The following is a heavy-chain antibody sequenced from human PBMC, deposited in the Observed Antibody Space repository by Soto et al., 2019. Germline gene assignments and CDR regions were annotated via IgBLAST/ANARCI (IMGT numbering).Heavy chain of an antibody. Sequence: GGSLRLSCAASGFTFSSYAMHWVRQAPGKGLEWVAVISYDGSNKYYADSVKGRFTISRDDAKNSLYLEMNSLRVEDTAVYYCARGHNYDNGGYQYFDYWGHGTLVTVSS. D-gene: IGHD3-22*01. V-gene: IGHV3-30-3*01. CDR1: GFTFSSYA. CDR3: ARGHNYDNGGYQYFDY. CDR2: ISYDGSNK. J-gene: IGHJ4*01.